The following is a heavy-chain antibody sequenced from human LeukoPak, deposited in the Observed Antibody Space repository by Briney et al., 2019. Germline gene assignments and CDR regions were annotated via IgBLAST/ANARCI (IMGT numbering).Heavy chain of an antibody. J-gene: IGHJ4*02. D-gene: IGHD3-9*01. CDR2: ISSSSSYI. Sequence: PGGSLRLSCAASGFTFSSYSMNWVRQAPGKGLEWVSSISSSSSYIYYADSVKGRFTISRDNAKNSLYLQMNSLRAEDTAVYYCARSPPYYDILTGYFIWYYFDYWGQGTLVTVSS. V-gene: IGHV3-21*01. CDR3: ARSPPYYDILTGYFIWYYFDY. CDR1: GFTFSSYS.